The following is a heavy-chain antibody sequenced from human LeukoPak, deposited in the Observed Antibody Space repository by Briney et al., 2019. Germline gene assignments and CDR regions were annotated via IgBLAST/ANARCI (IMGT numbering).Heavy chain of an antibody. D-gene: IGHD3-3*01. Sequence: PGGSLRLSCAASGFTVSSNYMSWVRQAPGKGLEWVSTIRSDGGNTHYADSVKGRFTISRDNSKNTVHLQLNSLRAEDTAVYYCARDVGVVMFDYWGQGTLITVSS. V-gene: IGHV3-23*01. CDR3: ARDVGVVMFDY. CDR1: GFTVSSNY. J-gene: IGHJ4*02. CDR2: IRSDGGNT.